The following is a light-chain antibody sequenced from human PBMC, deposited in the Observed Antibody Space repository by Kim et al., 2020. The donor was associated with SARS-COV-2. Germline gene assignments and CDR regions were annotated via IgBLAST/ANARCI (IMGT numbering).Light chain of an antibody. CDR3: QHYGSSPPYS. Sequence: SPGERAILSCRASQSVRADYLAWYQQKPGQAPRLLIYGAVTRATGIPDRFSGSGSGTDCPLTISSLDPEDFAVYYCQHYGSSPPYSFGQGTKLEI. V-gene: IGKV3-20*01. CDR1: QSVRADY. J-gene: IGKJ2*03. CDR2: GAV.